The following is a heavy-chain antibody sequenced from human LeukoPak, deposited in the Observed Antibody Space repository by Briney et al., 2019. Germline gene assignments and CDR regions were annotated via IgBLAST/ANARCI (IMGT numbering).Heavy chain of an antibody. Sequence: SETLSLTCAVYGGSFSGYYWSWIRQPPGKGLEWIGEINHSGSTNYNPSLKSRVTISVDTSKNQFSLKLSSVTAADTAVYYCARECLMVGVYDAFDIWGQGTMVTVSS. J-gene: IGHJ3*02. CDR1: GGSFSGYY. CDR3: ARECLMVGVYDAFDI. CDR2: INHSGST. D-gene: IGHD1-26*01. V-gene: IGHV4-34*01.